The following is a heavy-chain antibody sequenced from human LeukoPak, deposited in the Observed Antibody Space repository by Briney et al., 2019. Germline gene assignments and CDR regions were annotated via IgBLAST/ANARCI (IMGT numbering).Heavy chain of an antibody. CDR3: ANPPGSGSS. V-gene: IGHV3-30*02. CDR1: GFTFSSHG. J-gene: IGHJ5*02. Sequence: GGSLRLSCAASGFTFSSHGMHWVRQTPAKGLEWVAFIRYDGSNKYYADSVKGRFIISRDNSKNTLFLQMNSLRPEDTAVYYCANPPGSGSSWGQGTLVTVSS. CDR2: IRYDGSNK. D-gene: IGHD3-10*01.